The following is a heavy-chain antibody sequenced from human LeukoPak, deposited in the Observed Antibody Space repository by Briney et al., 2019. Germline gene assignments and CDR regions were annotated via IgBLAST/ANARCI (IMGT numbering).Heavy chain of an antibody. Sequence: GALRLSCAASGFTFSSYAMHWVRQAPGKGLEWVAVISYDGSNKYYADSVEGRFTISRDNSKNTLYLQMNSLRAEDTAVYYCARDRESTIFGVVIGIGLNDYWGQGTLVTVSS. D-gene: IGHD3-3*01. CDR2: ISYDGSNK. CDR1: GFTFSSYA. V-gene: IGHV3-30*04. J-gene: IGHJ4*02. CDR3: ARDRESTIFGVVIGIGLNDY.